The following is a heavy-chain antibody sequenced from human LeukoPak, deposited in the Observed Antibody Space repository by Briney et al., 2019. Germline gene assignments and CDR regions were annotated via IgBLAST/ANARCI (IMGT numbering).Heavy chain of an antibody. D-gene: IGHD1-14*01. CDR3: ARGDNDAFDI. CDR1: GYTFTSYG. CDR2: IIPIFGTA. J-gene: IGHJ3*02. Sequence: SVKVSCKASGYTFTSYGISWVRQAPGQGLEWMGGIIPIFGTANYAQKFQGRVTITTDESTSTAYMELSSLRSEDTAVYYCARGDNDAFDIWGQGTMVTVSS. V-gene: IGHV1-69*05.